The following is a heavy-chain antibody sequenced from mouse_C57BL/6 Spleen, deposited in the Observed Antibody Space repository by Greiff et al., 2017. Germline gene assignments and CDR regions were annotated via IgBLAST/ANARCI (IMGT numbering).Heavy chain of an antibody. D-gene: IGHD2-3*01. V-gene: IGHV1-80*01. CDR1: GYAFSSYW. CDR2: IYPGDGDT. CDR3: ARPDGYYAMDY. J-gene: IGHJ4*01. Sequence: VQLQQSGAELVKPGASVKISCKASGYAFSSYWMNWVKQRPGKGLEWIGQIYPGDGDTNYNGKFTGKATLTADKSSSTAYMQLSSLTSEDSAVYFCARPDGYYAMDYWGQGTSVTVSS.